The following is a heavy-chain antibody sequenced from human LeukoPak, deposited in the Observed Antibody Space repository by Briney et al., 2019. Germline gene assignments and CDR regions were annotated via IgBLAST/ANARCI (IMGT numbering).Heavy chain of an antibody. CDR2: IYYSGST. CDR3: ARGIPRGWSRAVGY. D-gene: IGHD6-19*01. Sequence: SETLSLTCTVSGGSVSSGSYYWSWIRQPPGKGLEWIGYIYYSGSTNYNPSLKSRVTISVDTSKNQFSLKLSSVTAADTAVYYWARGIPRGWSRAVGYGGQGPLVTVSS. CDR1: GGSVSSGSYY. J-gene: IGHJ4*02. V-gene: IGHV4-61*01.